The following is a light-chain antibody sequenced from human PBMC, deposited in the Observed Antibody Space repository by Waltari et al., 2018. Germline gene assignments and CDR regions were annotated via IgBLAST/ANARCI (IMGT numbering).Light chain of an antibody. CDR3: QQYSNSPPLT. CDR1: QSISSSY. Sequence: VLTQAPGTLSLSPGERATRPCRASQSISSSYLPWYQQKPGQAPRLLIHAASSRATGVPDRFSGSGSGTDFTLTISGLEPEDFAVYFCQQYSNSPPLTFGGGTQVEIK. J-gene: IGKJ4*01. V-gene: IGKV3-20*01. CDR2: AAS.